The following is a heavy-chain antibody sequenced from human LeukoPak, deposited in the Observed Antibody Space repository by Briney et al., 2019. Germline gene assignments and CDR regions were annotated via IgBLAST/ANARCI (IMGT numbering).Heavy chain of an antibody. CDR1: GFTFSENW. CDR2: INRDGGLT. D-gene: IGHD6-13*01. CDR3: AREEHRLAEAGTSAFDL. J-gene: IGHJ3*01. V-gene: IGHV3-74*01. Sequence: GGSLRLSCVASGFTFSENWMHWVRQAPGKGLAWVSHINRDGGLTNYADAVKGRFTISRDNARNTVYLQMSSLRVEDTAIYFCAREEHRLAEAGTSAFDLGGQGTLVTVSP.